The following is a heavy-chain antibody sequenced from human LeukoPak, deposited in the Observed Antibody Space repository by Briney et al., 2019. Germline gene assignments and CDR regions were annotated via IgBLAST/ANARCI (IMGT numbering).Heavy chain of an antibody. Sequence: PGGSLRLSCAASGFTFSNNGMTWVRQAPGKGMEWVTGISDGGDTTYDAGSVKGRFTVSRENSKNILYLQMNSLRAEDTAIYYCAKTQGFFDHWGQGSLVTVSS. CDR3: AKTQGFFDH. CDR1: GFTFSNNG. CDR2: ISDGGDTT. J-gene: IGHJ4*02. V-gene: IGHV3-23*01.